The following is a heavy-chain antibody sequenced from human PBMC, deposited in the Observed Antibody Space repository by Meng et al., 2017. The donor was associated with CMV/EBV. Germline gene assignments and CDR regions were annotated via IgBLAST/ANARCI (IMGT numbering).Heavy chain of an antibody. D-gene: IGHD6-13*01. CDR3: ANQYSSSWGGGYFDY. V-gene: IGHV3-7*01. J-gene: IGHJ4*02. Sequence: GGSLRLSCAASGFTFSSYWMSWVRQAPGKGLEWVANIKQDGSEKYYVDSVKGRFTISRDNSKNTLYLQMNSLRAEDTAVYYCANQYSSSWGGGYFDYWGQGTLVTVSS. CDR2: IKQDGSEK. CDR1: GFTFSSYW.